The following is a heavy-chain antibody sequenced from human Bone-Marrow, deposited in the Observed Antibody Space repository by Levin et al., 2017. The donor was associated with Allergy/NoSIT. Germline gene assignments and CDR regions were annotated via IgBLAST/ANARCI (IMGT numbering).Heavy chain of an antibody. CDR1: GGSISSTNYY. CDR3: ARGPSYVNGGTFDF. Sequence: SETLSLTCTVSGGSISSTNYYWSWIRQPAGKGLEWIGRIYTSGSTNYNSSLESRVSISMDTSKNQFSLKLSSVTAADTAVYYCARGPSYVNGGTFDFWGQGTMVTVSS. D-gene: IGHD3-16*01. V-gene: IGHV4-61*02. CDR2: IYTSGST. J-gene: IGHJ3*01.